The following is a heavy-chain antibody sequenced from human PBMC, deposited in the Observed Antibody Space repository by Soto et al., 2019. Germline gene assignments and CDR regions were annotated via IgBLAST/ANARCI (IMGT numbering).Heavy chain of an antibody. CDR3: ARGVGSGSYYNQYNWFDP. CDR1: GYTFRKSG. Sequence: AAVRVSCKAAGYTFRKSGMRWVRQAHGQGLEWMGWINVYNGNTKYAQKVQGRVTMTTDTSTSTAYMELRSLRSDDTAVYYCARGVGSGSYYNQYNWFDPWGQGTLVTVSS. CDR2: INVYNGNT. D-gene: IGHD3-10*01. V-gene: IGHV1-18*01. J-gene: IGHJ5*02.